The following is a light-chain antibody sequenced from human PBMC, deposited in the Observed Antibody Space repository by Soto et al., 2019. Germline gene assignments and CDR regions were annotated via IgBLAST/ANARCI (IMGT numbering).Light chain of an antibody. CDR2: EDN. CDR1: SGSIASNY. Sequence: NFMLTQPHSVSESPGKTVTISWTRSSGSIASNYVQWYQQRPGSAPTTVIYEDNQRPSGVPDRFSGSIDSSSNSASLTISGLKTEDEADYYCQSYDSSNLYVFGTGTKVTVL. CDR3: QSYDSSNLYV. V-gene: IGLV6-57*04. J-gene: IGLJ1*01.